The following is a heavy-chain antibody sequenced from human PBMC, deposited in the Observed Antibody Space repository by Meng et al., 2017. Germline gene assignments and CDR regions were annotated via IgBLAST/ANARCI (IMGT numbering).Heavy chain of an antibody. CDR2: IYHSGST. Sequence: SETLSLTCTVSGGSISSSSYYWGWIRQPPGKGLEWIGEIYHSGSTNYNPSLKSRVTISVDKSKNQFSLKLSSVTAADTAVYYCARAHPYSSGWYYFDYWGQGTLVTVSS. CDR1: GGSISSSSYY. V-gene: IGHV4-39*07. CDR3: ARAHPYSSGWYYFDY. J-gene: IGHJ4*02. D-gene: IGHD6-19*01.